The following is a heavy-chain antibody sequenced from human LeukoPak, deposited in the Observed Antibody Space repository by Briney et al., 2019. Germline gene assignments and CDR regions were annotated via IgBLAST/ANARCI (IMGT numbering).Heavy chain of an antibody. CDR2: ITTGSSYI. D-gene: IGHD2-15*01. Sequence: KPGGSLRLSSAASGFTFSDYHMSWIRQAPGKGLEWDSYITTGSSYIKYADSVKGRFTISRDNSKNTLYLQMNSLRAEDTAVYYCAKDPAPYCSGGSCYSLVSPSFDYWGQGTLVTVSS. CDR1: GFTFSDYH. J-gene: IGHJ4*02. V-gene: IGHV3-11*06. CDR3: AKDPAPYCSGGSCYSLVSPSFDY.